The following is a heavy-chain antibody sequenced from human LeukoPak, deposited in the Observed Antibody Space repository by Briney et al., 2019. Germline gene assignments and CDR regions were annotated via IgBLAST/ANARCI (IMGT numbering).Heavy chain of an antibody. J-gene: IGHJ3*01. CDR2: IIPIFGIT. CDR1: GGTFSSYA. Sequence: SVKVSCKASGGTFSSYAINWVRQAPGQGLEWMGRIIPIFGITKYAQKFQGRVTITADKSTSTVYMELSSLRSEDTAVYYCARDREEMPTQWEAFDLWGQGTMVTVSS. CDR3: ARDREEMPTQWEAFDL. D-gene: IGHD5-24*01. V-gene: IGHV1-69*04.